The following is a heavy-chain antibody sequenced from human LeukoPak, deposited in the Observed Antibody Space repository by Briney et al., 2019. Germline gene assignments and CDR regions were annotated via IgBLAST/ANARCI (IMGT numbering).Heavy chain of an antibody. Sequence: ASVKVSCKASGYTFTSYGISWVRQAPGQGLEWMGWISAYNGNTNYAQNLQGRVTMTTETSTSTAYMDLRSLRSDDTAVYYCARPLYCDSTGYHQYYFDHWGQGTLVTVSS. V-gene: IGHV1-18*01. J-gene: IGHJ4*02. CDR2: ISAYNGNT. D-gene: IGHD3-22*01. CDR3: ARPLYCDSTGYHQYYFDH. CDR1: GYTFTSYG.